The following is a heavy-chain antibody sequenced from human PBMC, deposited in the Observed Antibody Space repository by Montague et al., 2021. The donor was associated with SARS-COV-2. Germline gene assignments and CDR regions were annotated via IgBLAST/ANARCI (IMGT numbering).Heavy chain of an antibody. D-gene: IGHD3-22*01. J-gene: IGHJ4*02. V-gene: IGHV3-23*01. CDR2: ISGSGGST. Sequence: SLSFSASGFPFSSYAMSWVRQAPGKGLEWVSAISGSGGSTYYADSVKGRFTISRDNSKNTLYLQMNSLRAEDTAVYYCAKGGERITMIVVVITLADFDYWGQGTLVTVSS. CDR1: GFPFSSYA. CDR3: AKGGERITMIVVVITLADFDY.